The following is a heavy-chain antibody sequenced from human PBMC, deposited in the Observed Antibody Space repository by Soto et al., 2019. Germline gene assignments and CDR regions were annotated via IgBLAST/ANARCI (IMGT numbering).Heavy chain of an antibody. J-gene: IGHJ6*02. Sequence: ASVKVSCKASGYTFTSYGISWVRQAPGQGLDWMGWISAYNGNTKYAQDLQGRVTMTTDTSTSTAYMELRSLRSDDTAVYYCARFSGGSYNTYYFYNCMDFCGQRTTVTVS. CDR1: GYTFTSYG. V-gene: IGHV1-18*01. CDR3: ARFSGGSYNTYYFYNCMDF. CDR2: ISAYNGNT. D-gene: IGHD2-15*01.